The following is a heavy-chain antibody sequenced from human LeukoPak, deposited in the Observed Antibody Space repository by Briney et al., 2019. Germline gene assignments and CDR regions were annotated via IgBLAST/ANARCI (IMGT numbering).Heavy chain of an antibody. CDR2: IYYSGST. Sequence: SETLSLTCTVSGVSISSGGFYYSWLRQHPGKGLEWIGYIYYSGSTYYNPSLESRVTISVDTSKNQFSLKLRSVTAADTAVYYCARGSDFWSGPWGQGTLVTVSS. J-gene: IGHJ5*02. CDR3: ARGSDFWSGP. CDR1: GVSISSGGFY. V-gene: IGHV4-31*03. D-gene: IGHD3-3*01.